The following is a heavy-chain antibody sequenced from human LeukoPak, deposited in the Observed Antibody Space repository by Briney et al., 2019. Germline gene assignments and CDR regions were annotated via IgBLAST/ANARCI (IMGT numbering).Heavy chain of an antibody. V-gene: IGHV3-23*01. CDR2: ISGGGGST. CDR1: GFTFSSYA. CDR3: AKTTSYYDVLTGGYYLDY. J-gene: IGHJ4*02. Sequence: GGSLRLSCAASGFTFSSYAMSWVRQAPGKGLEWVSAISGGGGSTYYGFSVKGRFTIYRDNSKNTLYLQMNSLRAEDTALYFCAKTTSYYDVLTGGYYLDYWGQGTLVTVSS. D-gene: IGHD3-9*01.